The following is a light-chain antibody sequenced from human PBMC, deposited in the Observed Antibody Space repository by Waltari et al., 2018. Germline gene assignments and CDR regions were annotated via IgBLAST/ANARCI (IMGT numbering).Light chain of an antibody. CDR2: NVN. J-gene: IGLJ2*01. V-gene: IGLV2-11*01. Sequence: QSALTQPRPVSGSPGQSVTIPCTGTSRDVGGYDYVSWYQQHPGKAPKPIIYNVNRRPSGVPDRVSGSKSDNTASLTISGLQAEDEADYYCCSYAGSFTLVFGGGTKLTVL. CDR3: CSYAGSFTLV. CDR1: SRDVGGYDY.